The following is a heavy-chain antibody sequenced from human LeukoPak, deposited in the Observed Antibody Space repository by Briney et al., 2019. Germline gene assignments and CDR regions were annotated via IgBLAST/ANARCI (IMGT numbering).Heavy chain of an antibody. J-gene: IGHJ3*02. CDR3: ARQTTGMTSEDAFDI. CDR2: IYPGDSDT. CDR1: GYSFTSYW. D-gene: IGHD1-1*01. V-gene: IGHV5-51*01. Sequence: GESLKISCKGSGYSFTSYWIGWVRQMPGKGLEWMGIIYPGDSDTRYSPSFQGQVTISADKSISTAYLQWSSLKASDTAMYYCARQTTGMTSEDAFDIWGQGTMVTVSS.